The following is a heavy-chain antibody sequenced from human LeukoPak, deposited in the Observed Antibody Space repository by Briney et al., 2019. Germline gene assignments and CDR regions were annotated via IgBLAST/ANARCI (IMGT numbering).Heavy chain of an antibody. Sequence: ASGKVCFKASGYTFTVYYMHWVRQAPGQGLEWMGWINPNSGGTNYAQKFQGRVTMTRDTSISTAYMELSRLRSDDTAVYYCAIEDIVVVPAATGVESANWFDPWGQGTLVTVSS. V-gene: IGHV1-2*02. J-gene: IGHJ5*02. CDR1: GYTFTVYY. D-gene: IGHD2-2*01. CDR3: AIEDIVVVPAATGVESANWFDP. CDR2: INPNSGGT.